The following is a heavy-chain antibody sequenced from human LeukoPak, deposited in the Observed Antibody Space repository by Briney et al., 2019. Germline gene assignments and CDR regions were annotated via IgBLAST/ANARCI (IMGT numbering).Heavy chain of an antibody. D-gene: IGHD6-13*01. CDR2: FYHSGST. J-gene: IGHJ4*02. CDR1: GYSISSGYF. Sequence: SETLSLICTVSGYSISSGYFWGWIRQPPGKGLEWIGSFYHSGSTYYNPSLKSRVTVSVDTSKNQFSLKLSSVTAADTAVYYCARHRLRAAAGTMGHFDYWGQGTPATVSS. V-gene: IGHV4-38-2*02. CDR3: ARHRLRAAAGTMGHFDY.